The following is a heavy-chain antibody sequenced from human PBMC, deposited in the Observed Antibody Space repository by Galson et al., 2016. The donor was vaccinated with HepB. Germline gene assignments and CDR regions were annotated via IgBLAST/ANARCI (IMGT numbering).Heavy chain of an antibody. Sequence: SLRLSCAASGFTFSGYAMHWVCQAPGRGLEYVSAMSSNGGTTYYADSVKGRFTISRDNSKNTLYLQMRSLRAEDTAVYYCAKDRRYYDSSGYFWEGYYYDGMDVWGQGTTVTVSS. CDR2: MSSNGGTT. V-gene: IGHV3-64D*06. D-gene: IGHD3-22*01. CDR1: GFTFSGYA. CDR3: AKDRRYYDSSGYFWEGYYYDGMDV. J-gene: IGHJ6*02.